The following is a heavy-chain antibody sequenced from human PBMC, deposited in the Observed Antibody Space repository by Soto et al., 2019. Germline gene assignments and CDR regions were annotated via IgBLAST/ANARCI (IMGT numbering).Heavy chain of an antibody. CDR3: AHLDSGDSDRLQSFDF. CDR2: IYWNDDK. V-gene: IGHV2-5*01. D-gene: IGHD4-17*01. CDR1: GFSLSPSGVG. J-gene: IGHJ4*02. Sequence: QITLKESGPTLVKPTQTLTLTCSFSGFSLSPSGVGVAWIRQPPGKALEWLALIYWNDDKRYSPSLKSRLTITKDTSKIQVVLTMTNLDPVDTATYFCAHLDSGDSDRLQSFDFWGQGALVIVSS.